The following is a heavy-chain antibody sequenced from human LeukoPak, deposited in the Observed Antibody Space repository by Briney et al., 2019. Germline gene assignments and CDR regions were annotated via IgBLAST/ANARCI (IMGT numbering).Heavy chain of an antibody. V-gene: IGHV3-7*01. D-gene: IGHD1-14*01. CDR1: GFIFSSYW. Sequence: GGSLRLSCAASGFIFSSYWMSWVRQAPGKGLEWVANIKQDGSEKNYVDSVKGRFTISRDNAKNSLYLQMNSLRAEDTAVYYCAGEAPYHIWGQGTMVTVSS. CDR3: AGEAPYHI. CDR2: IKQDGSEK. J-gene: IGHJ3*02.